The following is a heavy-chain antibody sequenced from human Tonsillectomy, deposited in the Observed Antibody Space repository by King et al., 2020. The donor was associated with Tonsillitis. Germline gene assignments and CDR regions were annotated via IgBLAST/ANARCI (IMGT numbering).Heavy chain of an antibody. CDR2: INAGNGNT. Sequence: QLVQSGAEVKKPGASVKVSCKASGYTFTTYAMHWVRQAPGQRLEWMGWINAGNGNTKYSQKLQGRVTIPRATSASTAYMELSRLRSEDTAVYYCARAGYCSTTSCSDAFDIWGQGTMVTVSS. D-gene: IGHD2-2*01. V-gene: IGHV1-3*01. J-gene: IGHJ3*02. CDR1: GYTFTTYA. CDR3: ARAGYCSTTSCSDAFDI.